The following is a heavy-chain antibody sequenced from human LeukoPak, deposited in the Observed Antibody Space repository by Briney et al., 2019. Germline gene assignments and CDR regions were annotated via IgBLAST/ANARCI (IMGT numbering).Heavy chain of an antibody. V-gene: IGHV4-59*01. CDR1: GGSISSYY. Sequence: PSETLSLTCTVSGGSISSYYWSWIRQPPGRGLEWIGYIYYSGSTNYNPSLRSRAGISIDTSRNQFSLDLISVTAADTAVYYCARDSRGGGPDFDYWGPGILVTVSS. CDR3: ARDSRGGGPDFDY. CDR2: IYYSGST. J-gene: IGHJ4*02. D-gene: IGHD3-16*01.